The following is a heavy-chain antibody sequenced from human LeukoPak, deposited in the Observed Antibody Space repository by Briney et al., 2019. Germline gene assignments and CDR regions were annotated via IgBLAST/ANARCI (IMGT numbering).Heavy chain of an antibody. D-gene: IGHD4-17*01. CDR1: GYTLTELS. Sequence: ASVKVSCKVSGYTLTELSMHWLRQAPGKGLEWMGGFDPEDGETIYAQKFQGRVTMTEGTSTDTAYMELSSLRSEDTAVYYCATIGDYDDYWGQGTLVTVSS. J-gene: IGHJ4*02. CDR3: ATIGDYDDY. V-gene: IGHV1-24*01. CDR2: FDPEDGET.